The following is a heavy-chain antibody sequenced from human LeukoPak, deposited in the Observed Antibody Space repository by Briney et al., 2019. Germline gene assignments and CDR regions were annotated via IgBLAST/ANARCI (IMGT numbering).Heavy chain of an antibody. CDR2: ISSSSSFI. D-gene: IGHD6-13*01. V-gene: IGHV3-21*01. J-gene: IGHJ4*02. Sequence: GGSLRLSCVVSGFTFSRYSMNWVRQAPGKGLEWVSAISSSSSFIYYADSVKGRFTISRDNSKNTLYLQMNSLRAEDTAVYYCAKGSAGWYFDYWGQGTLVTVSS. CDR1: GFTFSRYS. CDR3: AKGSAGWYFDY.